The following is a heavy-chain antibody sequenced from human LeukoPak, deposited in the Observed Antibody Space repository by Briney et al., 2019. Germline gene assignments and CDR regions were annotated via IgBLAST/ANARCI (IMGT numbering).Heavy chain of an antibody. CDR2: IRYDGSNK. CDR3: AKDYRQAAGTMIFQH. J-gene: IGHJ1*01. V-gene: IGHV3-30*02. Sequence: PGGSLRLSCAASGFTFSSYGMHWVRQAPGKGLEWVAFIRYDGSNKYYADSVKGRFTISRDNSKNTLYLQMNSLRAEDTAVYYCAKDYRQAAGTMIFQHWGQGTLVTVSS. CDR1: GFTFSSYG. D-gene: IGHD6-13*01.